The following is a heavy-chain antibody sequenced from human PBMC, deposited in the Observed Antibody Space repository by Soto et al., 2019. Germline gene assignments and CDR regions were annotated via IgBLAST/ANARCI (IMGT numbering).Heavy chain of an antibody. D-gene: IGHD3-3*01. Sequence: GASVKVSCKASRGTFSSYAISWVRQAPGQRLEWMGGIIPIFGTANYAQKFQGRVTITADESTSTAYMELSSLRSEDTAVYFCASPLWSGYQYYYYGMDVWGQGTTVTVSS. CDR3: ASPLWSGYQYYYYGMDV. J-gene: IGHJ6*02. CDR2: IIPIFGTA. CDR1: RGTFSSYA. V-gene: IGHV1-69*13.